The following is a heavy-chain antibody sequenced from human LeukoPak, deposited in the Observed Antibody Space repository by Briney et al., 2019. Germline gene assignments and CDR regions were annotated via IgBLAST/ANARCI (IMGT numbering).Heavy chain of an antibody. V-gene: IGHV1-69*02. D-gene: IGHD5-12*01. CDR2: IIPILGIA. J-gene: IGHJ4*02. CDR3: ARAFSGYDYDY. Sequence: GASVKVSCKASGGTFSSYTISWVRQALGQGLEWMGRIIPILGIANYAQKFQGRVTITADKSTSTAYMELSSLRSEDTAVYYCARAFSGYDYDYWGQGTLVTVSS. CDR1: GGTFSSYT.